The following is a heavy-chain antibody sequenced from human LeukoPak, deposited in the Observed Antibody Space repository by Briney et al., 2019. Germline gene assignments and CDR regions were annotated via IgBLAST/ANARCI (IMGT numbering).Heavy chain of an antibody. Sequence: ASVKVSCKASGYTFTSYDTNWVRQATGQGLEWMGWMNPNSGNTGYAQKFQGRVTMTRNTSISTAYMELSSLRSEDTAVYYCARGIEYSSGWYRGGPWGQGTLVTVSS. CDR2: MNPNSGNT. CDR1: GYTFTSYD. CDR3: ARGIEYSSGWYRGGP. J-gene: IGHJ5*02. D-gene: IGHD6-19*01. V-gene: IGHV1-8*01.